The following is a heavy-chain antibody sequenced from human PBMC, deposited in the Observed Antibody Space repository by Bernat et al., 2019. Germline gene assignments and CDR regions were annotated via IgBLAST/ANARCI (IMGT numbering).Heavy chain of an antibody. J-gene: IGHJ5*02. D-gene: IGHD4-23*01. CDR2: TNAGNGNK. CDR3: ARDGGNYVASGIIENWFDP. CDR1: GYTFSSYA. Sequence: QVQFVQSGAEVKKPGASVKVSCKASGYTFSSYAMHWARQAPGQSLEWLGGTNAGNGNKKYSQKLQDRVTLTRDKSASTAYMELSSLRSEDTAVYYCARDGGNYVASGIIENWFDPWGQGTLVTVSS. V-gene: IGHV1-3*01.